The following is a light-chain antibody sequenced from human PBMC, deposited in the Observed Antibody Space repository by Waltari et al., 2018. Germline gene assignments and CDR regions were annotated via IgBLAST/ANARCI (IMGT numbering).Light chain of an antibody. Sequence: IQMTQSPSTLSASIGDRVTITCRASHGISAWLAWYQHKPGTAPKLLISKASYLESGVPSRFSGSGSGTEFTLTISSLQPDDFAPYYCQQYDSYTWTFGQGTKVEIK. J-gene: IGKJ1*01. V-gene: IGKV1-5*03. CDR3: QQYDSYTWT. CDR2: KAS. CDR1: HGISAW.